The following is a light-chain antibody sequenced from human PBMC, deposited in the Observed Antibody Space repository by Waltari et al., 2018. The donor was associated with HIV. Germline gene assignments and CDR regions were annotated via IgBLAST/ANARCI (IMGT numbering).Light chain of an antibody. CDR2: AVS. CDR1: SSDVGGYNY. CDR3: CSYAGSYVWV. V-gene: IGLV2-11*01. Sequence: QSALTQPRSVSGSPGQSVTISCTGTSSDVGGYNYVSWYQQHPGKAPKLIIYAVSKGPSGVPDRFSGSKSGNTASLTISGLQAEDEADYYCCSYAGSYVWVFGGGTKLTVV. J-gene: IGLJ3*02.